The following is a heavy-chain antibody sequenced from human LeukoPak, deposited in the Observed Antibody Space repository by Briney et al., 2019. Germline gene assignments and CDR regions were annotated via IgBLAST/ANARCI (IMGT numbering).Heavy chain of an antibody. V-gene: IGHV5-51*01. CDR3: ARGLYHDY. CDR2: IYPGDSAT. D-gene: IGHD2-2*01. CDR1: GYSFTNYW. J-gene: IGHJ4*02. Sequence: GESLKISCKGSGYSFTNYWIGWVRQMPWKGLEWMGSIYPGDSATRYSPSFQGQVTISADKSITTAYLQWSSQKASDTAMYYCARGLYHDYWGQGTLVTVSS.